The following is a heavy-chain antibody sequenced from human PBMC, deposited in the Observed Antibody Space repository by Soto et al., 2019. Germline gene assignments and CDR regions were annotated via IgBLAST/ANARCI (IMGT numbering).Heavy chain of an antibody. V-gene: IGHV3-23*01. D-gene: IGHD2-2*01. CDR2: ISGSGDRT. Sequence: LRLSCAASGFTFRNYAMSWVRQAPGKGLEWVSAISGSGDRTYYGDSVKGRFTISRDNSKNTLYLQMNSLRAEDTAVYYCAREGNQLLTRGNWFDPWGQGTLVTVSS. J-gene: IGHJ5*02. CDR3: AREGNQLLTRGNWFDP. CDR1: GFTFRNYA.